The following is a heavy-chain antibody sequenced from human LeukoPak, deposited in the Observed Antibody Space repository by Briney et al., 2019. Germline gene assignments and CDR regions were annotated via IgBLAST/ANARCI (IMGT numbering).Heavy chain of an antibody. Sequence: GESLKISCRGSESSFSAYWLGWVRQMPGTGLEWMGMVNPSDDATNYAKKFQGRVTMTRDTSTSTVYMELNSLRSEDTAVYYCAREPTSGSLYFDYWGQGTLVTVSS. D-gene: IGHD1-26*01. V-gene: IGHV1-46*01. J-gene: IGHJ4*02. CDR2: VNPSDDAT. CDR3: AREPTSGSLYFDY. CDR1: ESSFSAYW.